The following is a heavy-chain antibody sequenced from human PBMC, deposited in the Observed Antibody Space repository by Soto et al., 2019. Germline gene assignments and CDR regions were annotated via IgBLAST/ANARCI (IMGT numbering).Heavy chain of an antibody. CDR2: IYCSGST. CDR1: GGSISSGGYY. V-gene: IGHV4-31*03. Sequence: QVQLQESGPGLVKPSQTRSLTCTVSGGSISSGGYYWSWIRQHPGKGLEWIGYIYCSGSTYYNPSLKSRVTISVDTSKNQFSLKLSSVTAADTAVYYCARVVDAKYYYGMDVWGQGTTVTVSS. J-gene: IGHJ6*02. CDR3: ARVVDAKYYYGMDV. D-gene: IGHD2-21*01.